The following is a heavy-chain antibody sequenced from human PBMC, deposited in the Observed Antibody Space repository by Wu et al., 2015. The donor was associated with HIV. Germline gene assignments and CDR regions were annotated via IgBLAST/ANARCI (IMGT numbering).Heavy chain of an antibody. CDR1: GYTFTGYY. V-gene: IGHV1-2*02. CDR2: INPKNGGT. D-gene: IGHD2-21*02. CDR3: ARVGGMVTSNGFWFFDL. Sequence: QVQLVQSGAEVKKPGASVKVSCKASGYTFTGYYIHWVRQAPGQGLEWMGWINPKNGGTKYAQKFQGRLTMTRESSTSTVYMDLSSLRSEDTAVYYCARVGGMVTSNGFWFFDLWGRGSLVTVSS. J-gene: IGHJ2*01.